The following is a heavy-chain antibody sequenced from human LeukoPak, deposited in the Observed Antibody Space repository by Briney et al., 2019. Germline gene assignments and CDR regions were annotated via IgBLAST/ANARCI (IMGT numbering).Heavy chain of an antibody. D-gene: IGHD5-18*01. CDR2: IYYSGST. CDR1: GGPISSYY. CDR3: ARLHDGYRYGADY. V-gene: IGHV4-59*08. Sequence: PSETLSLTCTVSGGPISSYYWSWIRQPPGKGLEWIGYIYYSGSTNYNPSLKSRVTISVDTSKNQFSLKLSPVTAADTAVYYCARLHDGYRYGADYWGQGTLVTAS. J-gene: IGHJ4*02.